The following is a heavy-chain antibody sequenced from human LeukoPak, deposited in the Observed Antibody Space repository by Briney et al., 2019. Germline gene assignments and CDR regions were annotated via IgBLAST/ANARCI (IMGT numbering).Heavy chain of an antibody. CDR2: ISAYNGNT. D-gene: IGHD3-10*01. J-gene: IGHJ5*02. CDR3: ARDRSAGSGSLGRFDP. Sequence: ASVKVSCNASGYTFTSYGISWVRQAPGQGLEWMGWISAYNGNTNYAQKLQGRITMTTDTSTSTAYMELRSLRSDDTAVYYCARDRSAGSGSLGRFDPRGQGTLVTVSS. CDR1: GYTFTSYG. V-gene: IGHV1-18*01.